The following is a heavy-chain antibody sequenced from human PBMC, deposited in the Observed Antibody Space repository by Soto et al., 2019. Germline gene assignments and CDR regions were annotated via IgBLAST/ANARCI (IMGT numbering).Heavy chain of an antibody. CDR2: ISWNSGSI. V-gene: IGHV3-9*01. D-gene: IGHD2-15*01. Sequence: EVQLVESGGGLVQPGRSLRLSCAASGFTFDDYAMHWVRQAPGKGLEWVSGISWNSGSIGYADSVKGRFTISRDNAKNSLYLQMNSLRAEDTALYYCAKGVAYCSGVSCYPEAFDYWGQGTLVTVSS. J-gene: IGHJ4*02. CDR3: AKGVAYCSGVSCYPEAFDY. CDR1: GFTFDDYA.